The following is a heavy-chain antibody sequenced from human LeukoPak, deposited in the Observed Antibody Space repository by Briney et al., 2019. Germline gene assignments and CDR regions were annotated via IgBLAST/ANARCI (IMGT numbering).Heavy chain of an antibody. CDR3: AKGQKKDSSGWYTGY. D-gene: IGHD6-19*01. Sequence: PGGSLRLSCAASGFTFSSYGMHWVRQAPGKGLEWVAFIRYDGSNKYYADSVKGRFTISRDNSKNTLYLQMNSLRAEDTAVYYCAKGQKKDSSGWYTGYWGQGTLVTVSS. V-gene: IGHV3-30*02. CDR2: IRYDGSNK. J-gene: IGHJ4*02. CDR1: GFTFSSYG.